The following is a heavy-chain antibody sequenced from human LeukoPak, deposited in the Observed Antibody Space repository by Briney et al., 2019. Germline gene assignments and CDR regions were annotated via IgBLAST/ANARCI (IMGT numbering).Heavy chain of an antibody. V-gene: IGHV1-18*01. J-gene: IGHJ4*02. Sequence: ASVKVSCKASGYTFTSYGISWVRQAPGQGLEWMGWISGYNGNTNYAQKFQGRVTMTTDTSTSTAYMELRSLRSDDTAVYYCARRYYDILTGYYPASRERYFDYWGQGTLVTVSS. D-gene: IGHD3-9*01. CDR1: GYTFTSYG. CDR2: ISGYNGNT. CDR3: ARRYYDILTGYYPASRERYFDY.